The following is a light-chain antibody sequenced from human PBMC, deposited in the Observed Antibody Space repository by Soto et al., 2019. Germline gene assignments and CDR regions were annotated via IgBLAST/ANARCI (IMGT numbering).Light chain of an antibody. V-gene: IGKV3-15*01. J-gene: IGKJ1*01. CDR3: QQYNNWPPWT. CDR2: GAS. Sequence: EIVMTQSPATLSVSPGERATLSCRASQSVSVNLAWYQQKLGQAPRLLIYGASTRATGIPDRFSGSGSGTESTLTISGLQSEDFAVYYCQQYNNWPPWTFGQGTKVEIK. CDR1: QSVSVN.